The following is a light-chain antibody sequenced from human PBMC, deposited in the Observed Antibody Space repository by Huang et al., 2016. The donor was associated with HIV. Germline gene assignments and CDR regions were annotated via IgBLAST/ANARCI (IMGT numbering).Light chain of an antibody. Sequence: EIVMTQSPAILSVSPGRGAILSCRASQNVRSNLAWYQQTPGQAPRLLVYDTSTRASGVPARFSGSGSGTEFTLTISGLQSEDFAVYYCQQYDNWPPGLTFGGGTKVEI. CDR2: DTS. V-gene: IGKV3D-15*01. CDR3: QQYDNWPPGLT. J-gene: IGKJ4*01. CDR1: QNVRSN.